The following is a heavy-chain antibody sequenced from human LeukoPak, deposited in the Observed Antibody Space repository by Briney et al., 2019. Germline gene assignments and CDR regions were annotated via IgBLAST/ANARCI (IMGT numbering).Heavy chain of an antibody. J-gene: IGHJ4*02. CDR1: GYTFTSYY. CDR2: INPSGGST. V-gene: IGHV1-46*01. CDR3: AREPIYDFWSGYYSPLYYFDY. Sequence: ASVKVSCKASGYTFTSYYMHWVRLAPGQGLEWMGIINPSGGSTSYAQKFQGRVTMTRDTSTSTVYMELSSLRSEDTAVYDCAREPIYDFWSGYYSPLYYFDYWGQGTLVTVSS. D-gene: IGHD3-3*01.